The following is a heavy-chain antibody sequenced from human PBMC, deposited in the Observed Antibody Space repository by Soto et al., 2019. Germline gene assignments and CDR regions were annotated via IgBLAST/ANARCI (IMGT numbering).Heavy chain of an antibody. J-gene: IGHJ5*02. D-gene: IGHD2-2*01. CDR1: GYTFTSYD. CDR2: MNPNSGNT. Sequence: ASVKVSCKASGYTFTSYDINWVRQATGQGLEWMGWMNPNSGNTGYAQKFQGRVTMTRNTSISTAYMELSSLRSEDTAVHYCARAENYCISTSCYQNEFDPWGQGTLVTVSS. CDR3: ARAENYCISTSCYQNEFDP. V-gene: IGHV1-8*01.